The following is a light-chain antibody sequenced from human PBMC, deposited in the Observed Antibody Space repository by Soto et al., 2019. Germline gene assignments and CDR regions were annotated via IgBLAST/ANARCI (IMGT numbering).Light chain of an antibody. J-gene: IGLJ2*01. V-gene: IGLV9-49*01. CDR2: VGTGGIVG. CDR1: SGYSNYK. CDR3: GADHGSGNNFVVV. Sequence: QSVLTQPPSASASLGASVTLTCTLSSGYSNYKVDWYQQRPGKGPRFVMRVGTGGIVGSKGDGIPDRFSVLASGLNRYLTIKNIQEEDEGDYHCGADHGSGNNFVVVFGGGTKVTVL.